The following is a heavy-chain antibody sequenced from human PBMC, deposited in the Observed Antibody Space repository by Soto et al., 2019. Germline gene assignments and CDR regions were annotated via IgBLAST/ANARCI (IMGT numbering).Heavy chain of an antibody. Sequence: ASVKVSCKASGYTFTGYYMHWVRQAPGQGLEWMGWINPNSGGTNYAQKFQGWVTMTRDTSISTAYMELSRLRSDDTAVYYCARTGIAAAGTSGFDYWGQGTLVIVSS. D-gene: IGHD6-13*01. J-gene: IGHJ4*02. CDR3: ARTGIAAAGTSGFDY. V-gene: IGHV1-2*04. CDR1: GYTFTGYY. CDR2: INPNSGGT.